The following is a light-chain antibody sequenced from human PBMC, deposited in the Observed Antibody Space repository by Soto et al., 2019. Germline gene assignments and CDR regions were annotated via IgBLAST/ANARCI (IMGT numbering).Light chain of an antibody. Sequence: EIVLTQSPGTLSLSPGERATLSCRASQSVSSSYLAWYQQKPGQAPRLLIYGASSRATGIPDRFSGSGSGTDFTLTISRLEPEDSAVYFCQQRARWVTFGQGTRLEIK. CDR3: QQRARWVT. CDR2: GAS. V-gene: IGKV3D-20*02. J-gene: IGKJ5*01. CDR1: QSVSSSY.